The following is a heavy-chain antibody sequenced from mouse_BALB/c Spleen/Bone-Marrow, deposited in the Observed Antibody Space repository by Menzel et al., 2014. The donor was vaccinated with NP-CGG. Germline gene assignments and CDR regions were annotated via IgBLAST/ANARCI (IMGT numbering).Heavy chain of an antibody. CDR3: AGKAYSDYDYALDF. CDR1: GYTFTDYE. J-gene: IGHJ4*01. V-gene: IGHV1S29*02. Sequence: EVQLQQSGPELVKPGASVKISCKASGYTFTDYEMHWVKLRHGKSLEWIGYIYPYNGVTGYNQKFKSKATLTVDNSSSTAYMELRSLTSEDSAVYYCAGKAYSDYDYALDFWGQGTSVTVSS. CDR2: IYPYNGVT. D-gene: IGHD2-4*01.